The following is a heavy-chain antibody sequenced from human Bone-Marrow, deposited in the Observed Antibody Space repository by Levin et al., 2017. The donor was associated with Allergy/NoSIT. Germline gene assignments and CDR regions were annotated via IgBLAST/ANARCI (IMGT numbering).Heavy chain of an antibody. D-gene: IGHD6-19*01. CDR3: ARAGDWESSVWYGTKDYAMEF. V-gene: IGHV4-59*01. CDR1: GVSINNYF. J-gene: IGHJ6*02. CDR2: FYSTASS. Sequence: SETLSLTCNVSGVSINNYFWSWIRQPPGKGLEWIGYFYSTASSSYNPSLKNRVTMSIETSKNQVSLKLRSVTAADTAVYYCARAGDWESSVWYGTKDYAMEFWGQGTTVTVSS.